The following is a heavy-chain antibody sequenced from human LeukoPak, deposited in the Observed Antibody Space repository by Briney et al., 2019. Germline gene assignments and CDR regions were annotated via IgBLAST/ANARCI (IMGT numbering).Heavy chain of an antibody. CDR2: ISWNSGSI. D-gene: IGHD1-14*01. V-gene: IGHV3-9*01. J-gene: IGHJ6*03. CDR3: AKDRNNYYYYYYMDV. Sequence: GGSLRLSCAASGFTLDDYAMHWVRQAPGKGLEWVSGISWNSGSIGYADSVKGRFTISRDNAKSSLYLQMNSLRAEDTALYYCAKDRNNYYYYYYMDVWGKGTTVTVSS. CDR1: GFTLDDYA.